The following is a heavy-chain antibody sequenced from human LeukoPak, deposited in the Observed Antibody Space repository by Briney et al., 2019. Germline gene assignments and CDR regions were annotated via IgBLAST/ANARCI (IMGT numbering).Heavy chain of an antibody. J-gene: IGHJ4*02. CDR2: INPSGGST. D-gene: IGHD6-19*01. CDR1: GYTFTSYG. CDR3: AREEQSSGWPDY. Sequence: ASVKVSCKASGYTFTSYGISWVRQAPGQGLEWMGIINPSGGSTSYAQKFQGRVTMTRDTSTSTVYMELSSLRSEDTAVYYCAREEQSSGWPDYWGQGTLVTVSS. V-gene: IGHV1-46*01.